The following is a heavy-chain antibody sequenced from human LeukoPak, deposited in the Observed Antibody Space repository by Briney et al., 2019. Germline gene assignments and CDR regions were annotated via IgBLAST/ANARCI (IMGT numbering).Heavy chain of an antibody. CDR3: ARIRYDAADY. Sequence: SETLSLTCTVSGGSISRYYWSWIRQPPGKGLEWIGYIYTSGSTNYNPSLKSRVTISVDTSKNQFSLKLSSVTAADTAVYYCARIRYDAADYWGQGTLVTVSS. CDR2: IYTSGST. CDR1: GGSISRYY. V-gene: IGHV4-4*09. D-gene: IGHD3-3*01. J-gene: IGHJ4*02.